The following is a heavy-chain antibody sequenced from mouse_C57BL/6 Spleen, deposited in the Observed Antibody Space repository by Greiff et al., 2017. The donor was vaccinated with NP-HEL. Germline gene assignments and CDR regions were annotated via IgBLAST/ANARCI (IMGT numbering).Heavy chain of an antibody. CDR2: IRNKANNHAT. V-gene: IGHV6-6*01. CDR1: GFTFSDAW. Sequence: EVKLMESGGGLVQPGGSMKLSCAASGFTFSDAWMDWVRQSPEKGLEWVAEIRNKANNHATYYAESVKGRFTISRDDSKSGVYLQMNSLRAEDTGIYYCTRLSWDYFDYWGQGTTLTVSS. J-gene: IGHJ2*01. D-gene: IGHD1-1*01. CDR3: TRLSWDYFDY.